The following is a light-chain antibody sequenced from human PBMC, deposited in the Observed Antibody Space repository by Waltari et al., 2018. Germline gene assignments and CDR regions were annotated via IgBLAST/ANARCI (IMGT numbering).Light chain of an antibody. CDR2: EVN. Sequence: QSALTQPASVSGSPGQSITISCTGTSSDFGSYNLVSWYQQHPGKAPKFMIYEVNKRPSGVSNRFSGTKSGNTAYRTISGLQAEDEADYYCCSYAGSSAPLYVFGTGTKVTVL. CDR3: CSYAGSSAPLYV. J-gene: IGLJ1*01. CDR1: SSDFGSYNL. V-gene: IGLV2-23*02.